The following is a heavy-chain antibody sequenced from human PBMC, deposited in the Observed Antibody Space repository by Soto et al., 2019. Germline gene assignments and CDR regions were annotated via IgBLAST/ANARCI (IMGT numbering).Heavy chain of an antibody. V-gene: IGHV3-74*01. CDR3: AGERQLAYY. D-gene: IGHD6-6*01. CDR2: INYDGSTT. J-gene: IGHJ4*02. Sequence: GGSLRLSCAASGFTFSSYWMHWVRQVPGKGLVWVTRINYDGSTTTYADSVKGRFTISRDNAKNTVYLQMNSLRAEDTAMYYCAGERQLAYYWCQGTLVTVSS. CDR1: GFTFSSYW.